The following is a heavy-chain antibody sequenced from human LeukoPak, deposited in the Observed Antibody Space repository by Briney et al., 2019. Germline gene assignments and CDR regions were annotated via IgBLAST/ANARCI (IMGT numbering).Heavy chain of an antibody. Sequence: SETLSLTCTVSGGSISSSSYYWGWIRQPPGKGLEWIGSIYYSGSTYYNPSLKSRVTISVDTSKNQFSLKLSSVTAADTAVYYCARGAGDILTGYYTEFPYYFDYWGQGTLVTVSS. D-gene: IGHD3-9*01. V-gene: IGHV4-39*07. J-gene: IGHJ4*02. CDR3: ARGAGDILTGYYTEFPYYFDY. CDR1: GGSISSSSYY. CDR2: IYYSGST.